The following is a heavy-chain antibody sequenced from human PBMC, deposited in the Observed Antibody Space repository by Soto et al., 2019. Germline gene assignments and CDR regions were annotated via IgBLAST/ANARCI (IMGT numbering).Heavy chain of an antibody. Sequence: GRSLRLSCTASGFTFSNYAMYWVRQAPGTGLEWVAVVSHDGRNTHYADSVKGRFTISRDSSKNTVSLEMTSLRAEDTAVYYCAKGGRQWLVTSDFNYWGQGALVTVSS. D-gene: IGHD6-19*01. CDR1: GFTFSNYA. CDR2: VSHDGRNT. V-gene: IGHV3-30*18. CDR3: AKGGRQWLVTSDFNY. J-gene: IGHJ4*02.